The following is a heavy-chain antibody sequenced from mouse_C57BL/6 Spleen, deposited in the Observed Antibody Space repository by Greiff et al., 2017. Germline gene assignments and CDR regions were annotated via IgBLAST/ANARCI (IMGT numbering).Heavy chain of an antibody. CDR2: INPNNGGT. CDR3: AYYSNPYAMDY. D-gene: IGHD2-5*01. Sequence: EVQLQQSGPELVKPGASVKISCKASGYTFTDYYMNWVKQSHGKSLEWIGDINPNNGGTSYNQKFKGKATLTVDKSSSTAYMELRSLTSEDSAVYYCAYYSNPYAMDYWGQGTSVTVSS. J-gene: IGHJ4*01. V-gene: IGHV1-26*01. CDR1: GYTFTDYY.